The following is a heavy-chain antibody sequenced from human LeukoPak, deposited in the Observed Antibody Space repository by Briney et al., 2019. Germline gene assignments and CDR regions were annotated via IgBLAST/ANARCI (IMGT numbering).Heavy chain of an antibody. V-gene: IGHV3-73*01. CDR2: IRSKANSYAT. J-gene: IGHJ4*02. D-gene: IGHD4-17*01. Sequence: GGSLRLSCAASGFTFSGSAMHWVRQASGKGLEWVGRIRSKANSYATAYAASVKGRFTISRDDSKNTAYLQMNSLRAEDTAVYYCARVAPYGDYLDYWGQGTLVTVSS. CDR1: GFTFSGSA. CDR3: ARVAPYGDYLDY.